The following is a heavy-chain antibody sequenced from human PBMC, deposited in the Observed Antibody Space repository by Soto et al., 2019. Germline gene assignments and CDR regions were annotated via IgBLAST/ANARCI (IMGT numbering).Heavy chain of an antibody. D-gene: IGHD3-22*01. Sequence: ESGPTLVNPTQTLTLTFTFSGFSLSTSGVGVGWIRQPPGKALEWLALIYWNDDKRYSASLKSRLTITKDTYKNQVVLTMTNMDPVDTATYYCAHTLYYYDSSGYTLPSYWGQGTLVTVSS. J-gene: IGHJ4*02. CDR1: GFSLSTSGVG. CDR2: IYWNDDK. V-gene: IGHV2-5*01. CDR3: AHTLYYYDSSGYTLPSY.